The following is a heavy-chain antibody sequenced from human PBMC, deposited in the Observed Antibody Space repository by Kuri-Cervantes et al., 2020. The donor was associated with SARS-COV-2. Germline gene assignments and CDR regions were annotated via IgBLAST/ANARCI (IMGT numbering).Heavy chain of an antibody. J-gene: IGHJ4*02. CDR1: GFTFSSYW. Sequence: GESLKISCAASGFTFSSYWMSWVRQAPGKGLEWVANIKQDGSEKYYVDSVKGRFTISRDNAKNSLYLQMNSLRAEDTSVYYCARGQYSSGWSYDQYFDYWGQGTLVTVSS. CDR2: IKQDGSEK. V-gene: IGHV3-7*02. CDR3: ARGQYSSGWSYDQYFDY. D-gene: IGHD6-19*01.